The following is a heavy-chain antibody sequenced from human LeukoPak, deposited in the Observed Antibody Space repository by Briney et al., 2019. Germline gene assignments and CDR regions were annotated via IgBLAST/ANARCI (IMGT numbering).Heavy chain of an antibody. CDR2: INHSGST. D-gene: IGHD3-9*01. V-gene: IGHV4-34*01. CDR3: ARGCTYYDILTGYYWSWSDP. CDR1: GGSFSGYY. J-gene: IGHJ5*02. Sequence: SETLSLTCAVYGGSFSGYYWSWIRQPPGKGLEWIGEINHSGSTNYNPSLKSRVTISVDTSKNQFSLKLSSVTAADTAVYYCARGCTYYDILTGYYWSWSDPWGQGTLVTVSS.